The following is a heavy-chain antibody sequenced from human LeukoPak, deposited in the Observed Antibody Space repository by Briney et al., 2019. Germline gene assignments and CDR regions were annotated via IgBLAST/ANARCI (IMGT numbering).Heavy chain of an antibody. V-gene: IGHV1-46*01. D-gene: IGHD3-10*01. CDR1: GYIFTSHY. Sequence: ASVKVSCKASGYIFTSHYIQWARQVPGQELEWMGLIHPIGGSTTYAQRFQGRVTMTRDTATSTVYMELRSLRSEDTAIYYCARCDFNSGSYYFDYWGQGSMVTVSS. J-gene: IGHJ4*02. CDR2: IHPIGGST. CDR3: ARCDFNSGSYYFDY.